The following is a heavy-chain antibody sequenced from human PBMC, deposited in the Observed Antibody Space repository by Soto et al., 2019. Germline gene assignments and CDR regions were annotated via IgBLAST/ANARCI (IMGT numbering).Heavy chain of an antibody. J-gene: IGHJ4*02. D-gene: IGHD2-21*01. Sequence: GASVKVSCEASGYTFTRNHIHWVRQAPGQGLEWMGIINPTDGGTGYAQDFQGRVTMTRDPSTSTVYMELSSLRSEDTAVYYCARVAFQAFDSWGQGTLVTVSS. CDR3: ARVAFQAFDS. V-gene: IGHV1-46*01. CDR2: INPTDGGT. CDR1: GYTFTRNH.